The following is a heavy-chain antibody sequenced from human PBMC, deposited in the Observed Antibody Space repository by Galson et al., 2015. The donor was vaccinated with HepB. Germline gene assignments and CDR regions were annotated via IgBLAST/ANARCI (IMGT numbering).Heavy chain of an antibody. Sequence: SLRLSCAASGFTFNSYAMSWVRQAPGKGLEWVPAVSGNGGTTYYADSVKGRFTISRDNSKNTLYLRANSLRAEDTAVYYCAKESPYCGSPNCRYYYFDPGGQGILVTVSS. V-gene: IGHV3-23*01. J-gene: IGHJ4*02. CDR3: AKESPYCGSPNCRYYYFDP. CDR1: GFTFNSYA. CDR2: VSGNGGTT. D-gene: IGHD2-2*01.